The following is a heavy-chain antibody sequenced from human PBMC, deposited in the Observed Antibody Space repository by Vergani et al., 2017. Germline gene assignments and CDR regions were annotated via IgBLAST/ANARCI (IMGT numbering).Heavy chain of an antibody. J-gene: IGHJ4*02. Sequence: QVQLQESGPGLVKPSETLSLTCTVSGGSISSNYWSWIRQPPGKGLEWIGYIYYSGSTNYNPSLKSRVTISVDTSKNQFSLKLSSVTAADTAVYYCARGGSSSGYGDYWGQGTLVTVSS. D-gene: IGHD6-13*01. CDR3: ARGGSSSGYGDY. V-gene: IGHV4-59*01. CDR2: IYYSGST. CDR1: GGSISSNY.